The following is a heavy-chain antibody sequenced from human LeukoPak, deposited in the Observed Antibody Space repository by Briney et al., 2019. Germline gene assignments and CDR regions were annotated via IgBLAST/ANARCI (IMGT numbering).Heavy chain of an antibody. CDR2: IYPGGSV. Sequence: SETLSLTCSVSGGSINNYYWTWLRQPAGQGLEWIGRIYPGGSVNYNPSLKSRVTTSVDTSKNQFSLKLSSVTAADTAVYYCARFGDYLDYYYGMDVWGQGTTVTVSS. CDR3: ARFGDYLDYYYGMDV. V-gene: IGHV4-4*07. J-gene: IGHJ6*02. CDR1: GGSINNYY. D-gene: IGHD4-17*01.